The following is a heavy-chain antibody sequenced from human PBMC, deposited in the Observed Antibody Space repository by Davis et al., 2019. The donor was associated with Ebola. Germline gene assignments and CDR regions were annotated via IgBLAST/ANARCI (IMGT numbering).Heavy chain of an antibody. CDR1: GFTFSSYG. CDR2: ISYDGSNK. Sequence: GESLKISCAASGFTFSSYGMHRVRQAPGKGLEWVAVISYDGSNKYYADSVKGRFTISRDNSKNTLYLQMNSLRAEDTAVYYCAKVGGYSGYGPGGLYYGMDVWGQGTTVTVSS. CDR3: AKVGGYSGYGPGGLYYGMDV. D-gene: IGHD5-12*01. J-gene: IGHJ6*02. V-gene: IGHV3-30*18.